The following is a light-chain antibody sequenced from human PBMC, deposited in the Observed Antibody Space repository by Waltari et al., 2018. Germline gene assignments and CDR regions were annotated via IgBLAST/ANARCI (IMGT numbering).Light chain of an antibody. CDR1: QSVTGSY. V-gene: IGKV3-20*01. J-gene: IGKJ1*01. CDR3: QQYGDSRWT. CDR2: GAS. Sequence: ETVLTQSPGTLSLSQGERASLSCRASQSVTGSYITWYQQRPGQAPRLLIYGASNRATGIPDRFSGSRSGTEFTLTISRLERDDFAVYYCQQYGDSRWTFGQGTKVEIK.